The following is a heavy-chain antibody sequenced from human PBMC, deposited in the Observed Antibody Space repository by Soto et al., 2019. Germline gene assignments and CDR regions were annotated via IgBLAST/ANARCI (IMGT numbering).Heavy chain of an antibody. Sequence: SETLSLTCAVYGGSFANYYWNWIRQPPGKGLEWIGEINYSGSTDYNPSLESRVTISVDTSKNQFSLNLSSVTAADTAVYFCARTYCTTTACQAHGIDVWGQGTTVTVSS. CDR1: GGSFANYY. V-gene: IGHV4-34*01. J-gene: IGHJ6*02. CDR3: ARTYCTTTACQAHGIDV. D-gene: IGHD4-4*01. CDR2: INYSGST.